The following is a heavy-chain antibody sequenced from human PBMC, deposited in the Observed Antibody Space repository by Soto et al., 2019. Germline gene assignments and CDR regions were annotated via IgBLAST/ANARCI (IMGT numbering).Heavy chain of an antibody. V-gene: IGHV3-23*01. D-gene: IGHD3-16*01. Sequence: HPGGSLRLSCVASGFTFSRFAMNWVRQAPGKGLEWVSGISSSAFKTYYADSVKGRFTISRDNSKDTLYLQMTSLRAEDTAVYYCAKVPWDSDYYYYYMDVWGKGTTVTVSS. CDR1: GFTFSRFA. J-gene: IGHJ6*03. CDR3: AKVPWDSDYYYYYMDV. CDR2: ISSSAFKT.